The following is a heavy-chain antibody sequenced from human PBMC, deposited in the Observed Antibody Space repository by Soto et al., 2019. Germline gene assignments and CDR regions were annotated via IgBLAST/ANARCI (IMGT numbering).Heavy chain of an antibody. V-gene: IGHV3-30*18. CDR2: ISYDGSNK. Sequence: QVQLVESGGGVVQPGRSLRLSCAASGFTFSSYGMHWVRQAPGKGLEWVAVISYDGSNKYYADSVKGRFTISRDNSKNTLYLQMNSLRAGDTAVYYCAKDRGITMIVVDAFDIWGQGTMVTVSS. D-gene: IGHD3-22*01. CDR3: AKDRGITMIVVDAFDI. J-gene: IGHJ3*02. CDR1: GFTFSSYG.